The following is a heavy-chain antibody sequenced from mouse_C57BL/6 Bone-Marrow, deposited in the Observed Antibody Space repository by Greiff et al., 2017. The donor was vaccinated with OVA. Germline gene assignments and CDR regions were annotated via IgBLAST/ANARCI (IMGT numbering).Heavy chain of an antibody. D-gene: IGHD1-1*01. J-gene: IGHJ4*01. CDR2: IWTGGGT. Sequence: QVQLQQSGPGLVAPSQSLSITCTVSGFSLTSYAISWVRQPPGKGLEWLGVIWTGGGTNYNSALKSRLSISKDNSKSQVFLKMNSLQTDDTARYYCARSYGSSRYYAMDYWGQGTSVTVSS. V-gene: IGHV2-9-1*01. CDR1: GFSLTSYA. CDR3: ARSYGSSRYYAMDY.